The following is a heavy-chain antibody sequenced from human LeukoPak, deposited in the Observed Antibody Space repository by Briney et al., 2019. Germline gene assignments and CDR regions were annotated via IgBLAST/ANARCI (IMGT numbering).Heavy chain of an antibody. V-gene: IGHV4-38-2*02. CDR3: ARCIVATPLGWFDP. CDR2: IYHSGST. CDR1: GYSISSGYY. D-gene: IGHD5-12*01. Sequence: SETLSLTCTVSGYSISSGYYWGWIRQPPGKGLEWIGSIYHSGSTYYNPSLKSRVTISVDTSMNQFSLKLSSVTAADTAVYYCARCIVATPLGWFDPWGQGTLVTVSS. J-gene: IGHJ5*02.